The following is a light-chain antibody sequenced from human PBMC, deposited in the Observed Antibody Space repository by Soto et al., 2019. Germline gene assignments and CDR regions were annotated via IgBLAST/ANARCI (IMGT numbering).Light chain of an antibody. Sequence: DMQMPPSPSSLSSSVGYRVPITCRASQGIYNSLAWYQQRQGKVPNLLIYDEYTLQSGVKSRFSGSGSGTDFTLTIRSMQTEDVENYYCKKYYSYHITCGGGHKV. CDR1: QGIYNS. J-gene: IGKJ4*01. V-gene: IGKV1-27*01. CDR2: DEY. CDR3: KKYYSYHIT.